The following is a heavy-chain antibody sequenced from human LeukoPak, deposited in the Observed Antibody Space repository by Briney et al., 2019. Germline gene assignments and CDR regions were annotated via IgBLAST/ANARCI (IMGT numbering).Heavy chain of an antibody. CDR1: GFSVSSYA. Sequence: GGSLRLSCVASGFSVSSYAMSWVRQAPGKGLEWVSGISGSGISTHYADSVKGRFTISRDKSKNTLYLQMNSLRVEDTAVYYCARAQYSDILTGPSDYWGQGTLVTVPS. CDR2: ISGSGIST. V-gene: IGHV3-23*01. D-gene: IGHD3-9*01. J-gene: IGHJ4*02. CDR3: ARAQYSDILTGPSDY.